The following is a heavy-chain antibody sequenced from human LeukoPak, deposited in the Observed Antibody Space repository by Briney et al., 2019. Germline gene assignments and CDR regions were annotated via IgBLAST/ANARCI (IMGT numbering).Heavy chain of an antibody. CDR1: GYTFTGYY. V-gene: IGHV1-2*02. CDR2: INPNSGGT. J-gene: IGHJ6*02. CDR3: ARVSARTGYLYYYYYYGMDV. D-gene: IGHD3/OR15-3a*01. Sequence: ASVKVSCKASGYTFTGYYMHWVRQAPGQGLEWMGWINPNSGGTNYAQKFQGRVTMTRDTSISTAYMELSRLRSEDTAVYYCARVSARTGYLYYYYYYGMDVWGQGTTVTVSS.